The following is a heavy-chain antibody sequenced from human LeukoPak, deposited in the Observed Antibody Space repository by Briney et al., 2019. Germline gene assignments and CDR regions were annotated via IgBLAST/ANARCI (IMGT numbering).Heavy chain of an antibody. D-gene: IGHD6-13*01. Sequence: PGGSLRLSCAASELSFSDYYMSWIRQAPGRGLEWVSYISSSGSTIYYADSVKCRFPISRDNAKTSLYLQMNSLRAEDTAVYYCARTYTSTWWFDPWGQGILVTVSS. CDR3: ARTYTSTWWFDP. J-gene: IGHJ5*02. CDR2: ISSSGSTI. CDR1: ELSFSDYY. V-gene: IGHV3-11*01.